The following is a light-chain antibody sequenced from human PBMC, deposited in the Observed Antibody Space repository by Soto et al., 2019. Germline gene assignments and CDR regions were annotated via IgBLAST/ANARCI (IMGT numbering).Light chain of an antibody. CDR1: SSDVGGYNY. V-gene: IGLV2-14*01. CDR3: SLYSSNGSLI. Sequence: QSVLTQPASVSGSPGQSITISCTGTSSDVGGYNYVSWYQQHPGKAPKLMIYEVSNRPSGVSNRFSGSKSGNTAFLTISGLQAEDETDYFCSLYSSNGSLIFGPGTKGTVL. CDR2: EVS. J-gene: IGLJ1*01.